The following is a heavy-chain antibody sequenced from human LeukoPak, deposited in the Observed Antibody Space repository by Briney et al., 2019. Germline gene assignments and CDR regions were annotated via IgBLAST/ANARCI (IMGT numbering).Heavy chain of an antibody. CDR3: ARGDRGGGSSDGMDV. CDR1: GGSISSGDYY. CDR2: IYTSGST. J-gene: IGHJ6*02. V-gene: IGHV4-61*02. D-gene: IGHD3-16*02. Sequence: SQTLSLTCTVSGGSISSGDYYWSWIRQPPGKGLEWIGRIYTSGSTNYNPSLRSRVTMSVDTSKNQFSLKLNSVTAADTAVYYCARGDRGGGSSDGMDVWGQGTTVTVSS.